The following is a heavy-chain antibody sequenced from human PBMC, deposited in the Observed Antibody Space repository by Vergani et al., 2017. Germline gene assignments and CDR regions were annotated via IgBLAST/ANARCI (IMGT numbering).Heavy chain of an antibody. CDR1: GFTFSSYG. CDR3: ARDRGVGATPWYFDY. V-gene: IGHV3-33*01. CDR2: IWYDGSNK. J-gene: IGHJ4*02. D-gene: IGHD1-26*01. Sequence: QVQLVESGGGVVQPGRSLRLSCAASGFTFSSYGMHWVRQAPGKGLEWVAVIWYDGSNKYYADSVKGRFTISRDNSKNTLYLQMNSLRAEDTAVYYCARDRGVGATPWYFDYWGQGTLVTVSS.